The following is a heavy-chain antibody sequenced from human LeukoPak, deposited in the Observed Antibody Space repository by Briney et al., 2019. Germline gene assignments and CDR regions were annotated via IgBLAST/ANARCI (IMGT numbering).Heavy chain of an antibody. Sequence: SQTLSLTCAVSGGSISSGGHSWSWIRQPPGKGLEWIGYIYHSGSTYYNPSLKSRVTISVDRSENQFSLKLSSVTAADTAVYYCARVYPHYDILTGYYSEYFQHWGQGTLVTVSS. CDR3: ARVYPHYDILTGYYSEYFQH. J-gene: IGHJ1*01. D-gene: IGHD3-9*01. CDR2: IYHSGST. V-gene: IGHV4-30-2*01. CDR1: GGSISSGGHS.